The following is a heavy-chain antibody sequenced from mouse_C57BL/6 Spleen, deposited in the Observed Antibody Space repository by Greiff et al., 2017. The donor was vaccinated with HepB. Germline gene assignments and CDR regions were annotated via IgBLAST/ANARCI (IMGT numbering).Heavy chain of an antibody. J-gene: IGHJ4*01. V-gene: IGHV1-82*01. Sequence: QVQLQQSGPELVKPGASVKISCKASGYAFSSSWMNWVKQRPGKGLEWIGRIYPGDGDTNYNGKFKGKATLTADKSASTAYMKLSSLTSEDSAVYICARGDDYDAMDYWGQGTSVTVSS. CDR3: ARGDDYDAMDY. CDR1: GYAFSSSW. CDR2: IYPGDGDT.